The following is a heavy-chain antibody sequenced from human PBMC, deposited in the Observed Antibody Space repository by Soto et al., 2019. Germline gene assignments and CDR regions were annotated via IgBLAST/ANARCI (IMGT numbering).Heavy chain of an antibody. V-gene: IGHV3-33*01. CDR2: IWYDGSNK. CDR3: ARDRLQIAAAGTPGH. Sequence: QVQLVESGGGVVQPGRSLRLSCAASGFTFSSYGMHWVRQAPGKGLEWVAVIWYDGSNKYYADSVKGRFTISRDNSKNTLYLQMNSLRAEDTAVYYCARDRLQIAAAGTPGHWGQGTLVTVSS. J-gene: IGHJ4*02. CDR1: GFTFSSYG. D-gene: IGHD6-13*01.